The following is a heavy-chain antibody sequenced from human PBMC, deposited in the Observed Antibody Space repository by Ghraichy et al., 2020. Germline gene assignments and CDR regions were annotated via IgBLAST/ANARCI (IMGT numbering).Heavy chain of an antibody. V-gene: IGHV4-59*01. Sequence: SETLSLTCTVSGGSISSYYWSWIRQPPGKGLEWIGYIYYSGSTNYNPSLKSRVTISVDTSKNQFSLKLSSVTAADTAVYYCARCIYDSSGYYPPNWWYFDLWGRGTLVTVSS. D-gene: IGHD3-22*01. J-gene: IGHJ2*01. CDR1: GGSISSYY. CDR2: IYYSGST. CDR3: ARCIYDSSGYYPPNWWYFDL.